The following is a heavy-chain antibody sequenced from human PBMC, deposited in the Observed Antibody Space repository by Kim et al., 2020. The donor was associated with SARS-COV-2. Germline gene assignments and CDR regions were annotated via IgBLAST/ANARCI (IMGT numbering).Heavy chain of an antibody. CDR3: ARDQYSQWAYRSSSSRRAFDI. CDR2: IWYDGSNK. CDR1: GFTFSSYG. Sequence: GGSLRLSCAASGFTFSSYGMHWVRQAPGKGLEWVAVIWYDGSNKYYADSVKGRFTISRDNSKNTLYLQMNSLRAEDTAVYYCARDQYSQWAYRSSSSRRAFDIWGQGTMVTVSS. D-gene: IGHD6-6*01. V-gene: IGHV3-33*01. J-gene: IGHJ3*02.